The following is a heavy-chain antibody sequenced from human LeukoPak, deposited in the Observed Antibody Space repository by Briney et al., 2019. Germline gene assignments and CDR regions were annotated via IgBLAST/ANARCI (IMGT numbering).Heavy chain of an antibody. V-gene: IGHV3-30*14. CDR2: ISYDGSNK. Sequence: PGGSPRLSCAASGFTFSSYAMHWVRQAPGKGLEWVAVISYDGSNKYYADSVKGRFTISRDNSKNTLYLQMNSLRAEDTALYYCATRPHGDYPYFDYWGQGTLVTVSS. CDR3: ATRPHGDYPYFDY. D-gene: IGHD4-17*01. J-gene: IGHJ4*02. CDR1: GFTFSSYA.